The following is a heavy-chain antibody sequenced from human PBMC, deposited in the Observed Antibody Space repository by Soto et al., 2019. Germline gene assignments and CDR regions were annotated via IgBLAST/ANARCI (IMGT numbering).Heavy chain of an antibody. CDR1: GYTFTSYG. J-gene: IGHJ6*02. D-gene: IGHD2-2*01. Sequence: QVQLVQSGAEVKKPGASVKVSCKASGYTFTSYGISWVRQAPGQGLEWMGWISAYNGNTNYAQKLQGRVTMTTDPSTSTAYMELRSLRSDDTAVYYCAREVLRNGTSCYYCGMDVWGQGTTVTVSS. CDR2: ISAYNGNT. V-gene: IGHV1-18*01. CDR3: AREVLRNGTSCYYCGMDV.